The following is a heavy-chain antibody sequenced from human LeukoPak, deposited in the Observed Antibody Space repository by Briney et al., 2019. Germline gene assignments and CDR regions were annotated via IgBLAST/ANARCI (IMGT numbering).Heavy chain of an antibody. CDR1: GYTFTGYY. Sequence: ASVKVSCKASGYTFTGYYMHWVRQAPGQGLEWMGWINPNSGGTNYAQKFQGWVTMTRDTSISTAYMELSRLRSDDPAVYYCARGGDSSGYPTEFDYWGQGTLVTVSS. CDR2: INPNSGGT. CDR3: ARGGDSSGYPTEFDY. V-gene: IGHV1-2*04. J-gene: IGHJ4*02. D-gene: IGHD3-22*01.